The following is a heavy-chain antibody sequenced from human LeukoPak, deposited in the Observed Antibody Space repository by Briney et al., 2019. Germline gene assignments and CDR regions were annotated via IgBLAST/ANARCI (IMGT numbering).Heavy chain of an antibody. CDR1: GYTFTSYF. CDR3: ARDQHYQLPFDY. J-gene: IGHJ4*02. Sequence: ASVKVSCKASGYTFTSYFVHWVRQAPGPGLEWMGMINPSTSGTSYAQKFQGRVTMTRDTSTSTVYMELSSLRSEDTAVYYCARDQHYQLPFDYWGGGTLVTVSS. CDR2: INPSTSGT. D-gene: IGHD2-2*01. V-gene: IGHV1-46*01.